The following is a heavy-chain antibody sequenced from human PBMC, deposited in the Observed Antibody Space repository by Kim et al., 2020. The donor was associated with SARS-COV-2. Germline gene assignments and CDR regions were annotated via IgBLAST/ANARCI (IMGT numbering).Heavy chain of an antibody. Sequence: SETLSLTCTVSGGSISSGGYYWSWIRQHPGKGLEWIGYIYYSGSTYYNPSLKSRVTISVDTSKNQFSLKLSSVTAADTAVYYCARDMGRMGYMDVWGQGTTVTVSS. V-gene: IGHV4-31*03. CDR3: ARDMGRMGYMDV. CDR2: IYYSGST. CDR1: GGSISSGGYY. D-gene: IGHD3-10*01. J-gene: IGHJ6*02.